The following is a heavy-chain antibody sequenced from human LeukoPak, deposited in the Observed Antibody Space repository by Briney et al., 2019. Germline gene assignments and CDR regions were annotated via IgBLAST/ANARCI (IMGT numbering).Heavy chain of an antibody. CDR2: ISGSGRTT. J-gene: IGHJ4*02. V-gene: IGHV3-23*01. D-gene: IGHD2-15*01. CDR3: AKNVVVKRYIEY. CDR1: GFTFSNHA. Sequence: PGGSLRLSCAASGFTFSNHAMSWVRQTPGKGLQWVSVISGSGRTTEYADSVKGRFTISRDNSKNTLSLQMNSLRVEDTAIYYCAKNVVVKRYIEYWGQGTLVTVSS.